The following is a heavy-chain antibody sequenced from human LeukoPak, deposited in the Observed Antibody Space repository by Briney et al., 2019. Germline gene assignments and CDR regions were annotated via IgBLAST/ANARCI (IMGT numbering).Heavy chain of an antibody. D-gene: IGHD3-10*01. V-gene: IGHV4-59*01. CDR3: AGRYYYGSGSSYYYYMDV. J-gene: IGHJ6*03. CDR1: GGSISSYY. Sequence: SETLSLTCTVSGGSISSYYWSWIRQPPGKGLEWIGYIYYSGSTNYNPSLKSRVTISVDTSKNQFSLKLSSVTAADTAVYYCAGRYYYGSGSSYYYYMDVWGKGTTDTISS. CDR2: IYYSGST.